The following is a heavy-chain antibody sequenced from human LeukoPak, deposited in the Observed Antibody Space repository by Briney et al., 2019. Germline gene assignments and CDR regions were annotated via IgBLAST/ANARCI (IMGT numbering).Heavy chain of an antibody. Sequence: DPSETLSLTCAVYGGSLSGYYWSWIRQPPGKGLEWIGEINHSGSTNYNPSLKSRVTISVDTSKNQFSLKLSSVTAADTAVYYCARGSPGTDAFDIWGQGTMVTVSS. J-gene: IGHJ3*02. D-gene: IGHD1-1*01. CDR3: ARGSPGTDAFDI. CDR1: GGSLSGYY. V-gene: IGHV4-34*01. CDR2: INHSGST.